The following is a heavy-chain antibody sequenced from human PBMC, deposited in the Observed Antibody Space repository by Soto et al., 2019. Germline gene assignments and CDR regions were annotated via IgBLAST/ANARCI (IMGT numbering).Heavy chain of an antibody. CDR1: GFPFSSYA. Sequence: EVQLLESGGGLVQPGGSLGLSCAASGFPFSSYAMTWVRQAPGKGLEWVSLISGSGGSTYYADSVKGRFTIPRDNSRDTLYLQMNSLRAEDTAVYYCAKVHGSGSYNNVPDYWGQGTLVTVSS. V-gene: IGHV3-23*01. CDR2: ISGSGGST. D-gene: IGHD3-10*01. CDR3: AKVHGSGSYNNVPDY. J-gene: IGHJ4*02.